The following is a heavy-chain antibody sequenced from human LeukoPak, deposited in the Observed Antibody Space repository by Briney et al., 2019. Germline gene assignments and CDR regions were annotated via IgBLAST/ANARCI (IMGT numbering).Heavy chain of an antibody. CDR3: ARPGGGAIRGYLDY. Sequence: GGSLRLSCAASGFTFKTYAMHWVRQAPGRGLEWVAVLSSDGDYKYYADSVKGRFTISRDNSKNTVYLQMTSLRSEDMAVYYCARPGGGAIRGYLDYWGQGTLVAVSS. CDR1: GFTFKTYA. V-gene: IGHV3-30*04. D-gene: IGHD3-10*01. CDR2: LSSDGDYK. J-gene: IGHJ4*02.